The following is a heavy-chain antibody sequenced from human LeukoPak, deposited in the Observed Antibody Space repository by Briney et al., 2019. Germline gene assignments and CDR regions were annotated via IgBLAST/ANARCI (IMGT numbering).Heavy chain of an antibody. J-gene: IGHJ4*02. CDR3: ARGVLYPDY. CDR2: IKQDGSEK. V-gene: IGHV3-7*01. CDR1: GFTFSSCW. Sequence: GGSLRLSCAASGFTFSSCWMSWLRQAPGKGLEWVANIKQDGSEKFYVDSVKGRFTISRDNAKNSLYLQMNSLRAEDTAMYYCARGVLYPDYWGQGTLVTVS. D-gene: IGHD2/OR15-2a*01.